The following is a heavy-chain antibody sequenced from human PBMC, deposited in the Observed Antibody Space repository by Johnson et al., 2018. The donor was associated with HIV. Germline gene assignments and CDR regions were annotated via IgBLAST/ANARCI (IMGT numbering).Heavy chain of an antibody. Sequence: QVQLVESGGGVVQPGRSLRLSCAASGFTFSSYAMHWVRQAPGKGLEWVAVISYDGSNKYYADSVKGRFTISRDNSKNTLYLQMNSLRAEDTAVCYCAKDKSNAFDIWGQGTMVTVSS. J-gene: IGHJ3*02. CDR3: AKDKSNAFDI. V-gene: IGHV3-30-3*01. CDR2: ISYDGSNK. CDR1: GFTFSSYA.